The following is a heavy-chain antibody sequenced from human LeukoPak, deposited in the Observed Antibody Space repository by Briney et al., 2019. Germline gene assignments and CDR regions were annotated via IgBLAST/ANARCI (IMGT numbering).Heavy chain of an antibody. D-gene: IGHD1-1*01. J-gene: IGHJ4*02. CDR2: INPNSGGT. Sequence: ASVTVSCKASGYTFTGYYMHWVRQAPGQGLEWMGWINPNSGGTNYAQKFQGRVTMTRDTSISTAYMELSRLRSDGTAVYYCANSGNWNDGLWGQGTLVTVSS. CDR3: ANSGNWNDGL. V-gene: IGHV1-2*02. CDR1: GYTFTGYY.